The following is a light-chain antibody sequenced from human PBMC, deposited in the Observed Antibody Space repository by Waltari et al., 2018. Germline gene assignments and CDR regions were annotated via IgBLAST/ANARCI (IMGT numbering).Light chain of an antibody. CDR2: KAS. CDR3: QQYNSYSLLT. J-gene: IGKJ4*01. CDR1: QSISNW. Sequence: DIQMTQSHSTLPASVGDRVTITCRASQSISNWLAWYQQKPGKAPKLLIYKASTLESGVPSRFSGSGSGTEFTLTISSLQPDDFATYYCQQYNSYSLLTFGGGTKVEIK. V-gene: IGKV1-5*03.